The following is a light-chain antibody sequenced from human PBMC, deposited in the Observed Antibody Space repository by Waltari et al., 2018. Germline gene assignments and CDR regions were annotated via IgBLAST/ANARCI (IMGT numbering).Light chain of an antibody. CDR3: QQRSDWPPLT. CDR2: DAS. J-gene: IGKJ4*01. V-gene: IGKV3-11*01. Sequence: EIVLTQSPATLSLSPGERATLSCRASQSVSTYLAWYQQKPGQPPRLLIYDASNRAPGIPTRFSGSGSGTDFTLTISSLEPEDFAVYYCQQRSDWPPLTFGGGTKVEIQ. CDR1: QSVSTY.